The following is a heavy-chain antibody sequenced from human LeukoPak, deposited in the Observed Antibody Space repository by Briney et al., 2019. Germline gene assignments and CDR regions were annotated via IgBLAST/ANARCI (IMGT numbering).Heavy chain of an antibody. V-gene: IGHV1-69*13. J-gene: IGHJ4*02. Sequence: SVKVSCKASGGTFSNYAINWVRQAPGPGLEWMGGIIPLFGTANYAQKFQGRVTITADESTSTAYMELSSLRSEDTAVYYCAIGDYGPLDYWGQGTLVTVSS. CDR1: GGTFSNYA. CDR2: IIPLFGTA. CDR3: AIGDYGPLDY. D-gene: IGHD4-17*01.